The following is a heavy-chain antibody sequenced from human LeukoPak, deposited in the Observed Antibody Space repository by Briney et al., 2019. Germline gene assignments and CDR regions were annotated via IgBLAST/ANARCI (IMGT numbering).Heavy chain of an antibody. CDR2: MYDSGST. CDR1: GGSISSHY. Sequence: SETLSLTCTVSGGSISSHYWSWIRQPPGKGLEWIGYMYDSGSTKYNPSLKSRVTISVDTSKNQFSLKLSSVTAADTAVYYCARVPSVALVKRIFDYWGQGTLVTVSS. D-gene: IGHD4-23*01. CDR3: ARVPSVALVKRIFDY. J-gene: IGHJ4*02. V-gene: IGHV4-59*11.